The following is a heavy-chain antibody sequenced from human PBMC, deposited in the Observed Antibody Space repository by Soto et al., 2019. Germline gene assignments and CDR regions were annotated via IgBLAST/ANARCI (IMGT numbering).Heavy chain of an antibody. J-gene: IGHJ4*02. CDR1: GFTFSFCA. CDR3: VKGPSHSYCYFGY. V-gene: IGHV3-23*01. D-gene: IGHD2-8*02. Sequence: EVQLLESGGGLVQPGGSLRLSCAASGFTFSFCAMNWVRQAPGKGLEWVSSTRGSGGDTYYADSVRGRFTISRDNSKNTLYLQMGSLGVEERAGYYCVKGPSHSYCYFGYWGQGTLVTVSS. CDR2: TRGSGGDT.